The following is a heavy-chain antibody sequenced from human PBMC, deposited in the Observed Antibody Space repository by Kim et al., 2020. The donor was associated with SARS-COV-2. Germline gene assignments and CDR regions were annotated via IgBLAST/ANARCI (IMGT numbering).Heavy chain of an antibody. CDR2: ISGDGGST. D-gene: IGHD4-17*01. CDR3: AKDRTTVTTSDAFDI. Sequence: GGSLRLSCAASGFTFDDYAMHWVRQAPGKGLEWVSLISGDGGSTYYADSVKGRFTISRDNSKNSLYLQMNSLRTEDTALYYCAKDRTTVTTSDAFDIWGQGTMVTVSS. CDR1: GFTFDDYA. J-gene: IGHJ3*02. V-gene: IGHV3-43*02.